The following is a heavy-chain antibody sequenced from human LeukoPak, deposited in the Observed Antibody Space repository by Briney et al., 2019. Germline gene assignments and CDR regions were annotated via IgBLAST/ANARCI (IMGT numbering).Heavy chain of an antibody. CDR2: ISYDGSNK. CDR3: AKARYDGEVMIAATDY. CDR1: GFTFSSYA. Sequence: GGSLRLSCAASGFTFSSYAMSWVRQAPGKGLEWVAFISYDGSNKYYADSVKGRFTISRDNSKNTLYLQMNNLRADDTAVYYCAKARYDGEVMIAATDYWGQGTLVTVSS. J-gene: IGHJ4*02. D-gene: IGHD2-15*01. V-gene: IGHV3-30*18.